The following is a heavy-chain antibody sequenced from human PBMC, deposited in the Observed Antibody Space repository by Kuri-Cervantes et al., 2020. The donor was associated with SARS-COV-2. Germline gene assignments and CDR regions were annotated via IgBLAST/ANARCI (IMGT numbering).Heavy chain of an antibody. CDR1: GFTFSHYA. Sequence: GESLKISCAASGFTFSHYAMHWVRQAPGKGLEWVAIIWYDGSNKYYADSVKGRFTISRDNSKNTLYLQMNSLRAEDTAVYYCARDHGGYSYGHADYWGQGTLVTVSS. J-gene: IGHJ4*02. V-gene: IGHV3-30-3*01. D-gene: IGHD5-18*01. CDR3: ARDHGGYSYGHADY. CDR2: IWYDGSNK.